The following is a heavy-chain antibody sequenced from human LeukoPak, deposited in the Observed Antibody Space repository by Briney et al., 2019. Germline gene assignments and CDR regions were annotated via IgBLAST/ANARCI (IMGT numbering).Heavy chain of an antibody. CDR2: ISYDGSNK. J-gene: IGHJ6*02. Sequence: PGGSLRLSCAASGFTFSSYGMHWVRQAPGKGLEWVAVISYDGSNKYYADSVKGRFTISRDNSKNTLYLQMNSLRAEDTAVSYCAKDRRYFGWLYGMDVWGQGTTVTVSS. D-gene: IGHD3-9*01. V-gene: IGHV3-30*18. CDR3: AKDRRYFGWLYGMDV. CDR1: GFTFSSYG.